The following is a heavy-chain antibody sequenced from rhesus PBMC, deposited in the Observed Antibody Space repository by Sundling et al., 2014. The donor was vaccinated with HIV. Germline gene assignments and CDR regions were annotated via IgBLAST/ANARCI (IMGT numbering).Heavy chain of an antibody. CDR3: AREVTAAGHDY. CDR2: ISWSGDTT. V-gene: IGHV3-78*01. D-gene: IGHD6-31*01. J-gene: IGHJ4*01. Sequence: EVQLVESGGGVVQPGGSLRLSCAASGFTFDDYAMHWVRQAPGKGLEWVSGISWSGDTTGYADSVKGRFTISRDNAKNSLYLQINRLRTEDTGLYYCAREVTAAGHDYWGQGVLVTVSS. CDR1: GFTFDDYA.